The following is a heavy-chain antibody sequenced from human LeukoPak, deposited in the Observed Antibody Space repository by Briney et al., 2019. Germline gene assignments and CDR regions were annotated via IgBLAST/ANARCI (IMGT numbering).Heavy chain of an antibody. J-gene: IGHJ5*02. CDR3: ARDEQDSSSWYARWFDP. Sequence: GASVKVSRKASGGTFSSYTISWVRQAPGQGLEWMGGIIPIFGTPHYAQTFQGRVTITADESTSTAYMELSSLRSEDTAVYYCARDEQDSSSWYARWFDPWGQGTLVTVSS. CDR2: IIPIFGTP. D-gene: IGHD6-13*01. V-gene: IGHV1-69*13. CDR1: GGTFSSYT.